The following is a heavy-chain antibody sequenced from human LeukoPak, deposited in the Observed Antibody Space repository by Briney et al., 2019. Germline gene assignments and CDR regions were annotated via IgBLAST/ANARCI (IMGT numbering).Heavy chain of an antibody. CDR2: IIPIFGTA. CDR1: GGTFSSYA. V-gene: IGHV1-69*01. CDR3: ARDLGITGTTDAFDI. D-gene: IGHD1-7*01. J-gene: IGHJ3*02. Sequence: SVKVSCKASGGTFSSYAISWVRQAPGQGLEWMGGIIPIFGTANYAQKFQGRVTITADESTSTAYMELSSLRSEDTAVYYCARDLGITGTTDAFDIWGQGTMVTVSS.